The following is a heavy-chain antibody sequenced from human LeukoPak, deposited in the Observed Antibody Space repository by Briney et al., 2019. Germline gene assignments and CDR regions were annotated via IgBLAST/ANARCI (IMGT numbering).Heavy chain of an antibody. J-gene: IGHJ4*02. D-gene: IGHD6-13*01. CDR3: ARESRGIAAAEFDY. CDR2: ISWSSGSI. CDR1: GFTFDDYA. Sequence: PGRSLRLSCAASGFTFDDYAMHWVRQAPGKGLEWVSGISWSSGSIGYADSVKGRFTISRDNAKNSLYLQMNSLRAEDTAVYYCARESRGIAAAEFDYWGQGNLVTVSS. V-gene: IGHV3-9*01.